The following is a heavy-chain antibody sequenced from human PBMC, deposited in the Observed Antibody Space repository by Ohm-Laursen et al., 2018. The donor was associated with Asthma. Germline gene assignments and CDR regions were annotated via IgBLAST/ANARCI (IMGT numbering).Heavy chain of an antibody. CDR2: IYHSGST. Sequence: SDTLSLTCTVSGGSISSSSYYWSWIRQPPGKGLEWIGYIYHSGSTYYNPSLKSRVTISVDRSKNQFPLKLSSVTAADTAVYYCARARWSGSYGMDVWGQGTTVTVSS. CDR3: ARARWSGSYGMDV. J-gene: IGHJ6*02. V-gene: IGHV4-30-2*01. CDR1: GGSISSSSYY. D-gene: IGHD3-3*01.